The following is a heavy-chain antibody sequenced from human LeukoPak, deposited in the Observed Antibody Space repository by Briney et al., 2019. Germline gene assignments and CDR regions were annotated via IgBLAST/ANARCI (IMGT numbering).Heavy chain of an antibody. CDR2: IKFDGSLA. D-gene: IGHD3-16*01. CDR1: GLTFSTYW. J-gene: IGHJ2*01. V-gene: IGHV3-74*01. CDR3: VTGHYDSRMYFDL. Sequence: GGSLRLSCTASGLTFSTYWIHWVRQAPGKGLVWVSQIKFDGSLASYADSVKGRFTISRDNPKNTLYLQMNSLGIDDTAVYYCVTGHYDSRMYFDLWGRGTLLTFSS.